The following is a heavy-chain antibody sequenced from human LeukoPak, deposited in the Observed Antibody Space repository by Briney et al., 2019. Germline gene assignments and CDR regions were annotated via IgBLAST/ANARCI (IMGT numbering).Heavy chain of an antibody. CDR2: ISNDGSST. V-gene: IGHV3-74*01. CDR3: VRDSPTGYYTDH. Sequence: GGSLRLSCAASGFTFSVYWMHWVRQAPGKGLVWVSRISNDGSSTTYAGSVKGRFTISRDDAKNTVYLQMNSLRAEDTAVYYCVRDSPTGYYTDHWGQGTLVTVSS. CDR1: GFTFSVYW. J-gene: IGHJ4*02. D-gene: IGHD3/OR15-3a*01.